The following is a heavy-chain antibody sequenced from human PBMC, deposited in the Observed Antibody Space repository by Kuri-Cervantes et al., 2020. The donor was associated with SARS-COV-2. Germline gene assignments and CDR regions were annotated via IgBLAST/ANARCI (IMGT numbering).Heavy chain of an antibody. J-gene: IGHJ6*02. V-gene: IGHV3-30*18. CDR1: GFTFSSYG. Sequence: GESLKISCAASGFTFSSYGMYWVRQAPGKGLEWVAVISYDGSNKYYADSVKGRFTISRDNSKNTLYLQMNSLRAEDTAVYYCAKDSLLWFGETYYYYYGMDVWGQGTTVTVSS. CDR2: ISYDGSNK. D-gene: IGHD3-10*01. CDR3: AKDSLLWFGETYYYYYGMDV.